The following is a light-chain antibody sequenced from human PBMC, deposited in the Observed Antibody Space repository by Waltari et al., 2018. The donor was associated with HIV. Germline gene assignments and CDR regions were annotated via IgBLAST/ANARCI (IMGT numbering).Light chain of an antibody. CDR2: NVS. CDR3: SSYTSSGPRYVL. V-gene: IGLV2-14*03. CDR1: SGDVRGYNF. Sequence: SALTQPASVSGSPGQSLTISCSGTSGDVRGYNFVSWYQKHPGKAPKLIIYNVSSRPSGVSIRFSGSRSANTASLTISGLQVEDEADYFCSSYTSSGPRYVLFGGGTRLTVL. J-gene: IGLJ2*01.